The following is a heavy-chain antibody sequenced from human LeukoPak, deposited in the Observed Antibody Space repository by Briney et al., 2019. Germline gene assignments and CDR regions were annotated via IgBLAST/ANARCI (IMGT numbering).Heavy chain of an antibody. Sequence: SETLSLTCTVSGGSLSSYYWGWIRQPPGKGLEWIGSIYYSGSTYYNPSLKSRVTISVDTSKNQFSLKLSSVTAADTAVYYCARGPNDYGDYWDYWGQGTLVTVSS. CDR3: ARGPNDYGDYWDY. CDR2: IYYSGST. CDR1: GGSLSSYY. V-gene: IGHV4-39*07. J-gene: IGHJ4*02. D-gene: IGHD4-17*01.